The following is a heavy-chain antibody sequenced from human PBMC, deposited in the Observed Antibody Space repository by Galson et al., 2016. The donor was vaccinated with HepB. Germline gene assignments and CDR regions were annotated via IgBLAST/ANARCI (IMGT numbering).Heavy chain of an antibody. Sequence: TLSLTCAVSGASISSGGFSWNWIRQSPGKGLEWIGYIYENGGANYNPSLNNRVAMSVDRSKNHFSLNLTSVTAADTAVYFCARGRYYYFDFWGQGALVTVSS. V-gene: IGHV4-30-2*06. D-gene: IGHD1-26*01. CDR1: GASISSGGFS. J-gene: IGHJ4*02. CDR2: IYENGGA. CDR3: ARGRYYYFDF.